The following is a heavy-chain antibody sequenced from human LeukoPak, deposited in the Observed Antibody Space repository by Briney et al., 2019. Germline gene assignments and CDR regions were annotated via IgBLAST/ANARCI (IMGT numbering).Heavy chain of an antibody. CDR3: ARDPYSNYFIDY. CDR1: GYTFTSYD. D-gene: IGHD4-11*01. CDR2: MNPNSGNT. V-gene: IGHV1-8*03. J-gene: IGHJ4*02. Sequence: GASVKVSCKASGYTFTSYDINWVRQATGQGLEWMGWMNPNSGNTGYAQKFQGRVTITRNTSISTAYMELSSLRSEDTAVYYCARDPYSNYFIDYWGQGTLVTVSS.